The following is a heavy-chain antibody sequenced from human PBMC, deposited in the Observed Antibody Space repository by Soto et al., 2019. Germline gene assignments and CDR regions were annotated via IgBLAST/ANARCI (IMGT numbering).Heavy chain of an antibody. CDR2: ISDDGSNT. CDR3: ARGVYYDFWSGFNTPAYYFDE. Sequence: QVQLVESGGGVVQPGRSLRLSCAASGFTFSRHTMHWVRQAPGKGLEWVAAISDDGSNTYYADSVKGRFAIYRDNSKNTLDLQMTSLSREDTAVHHCARGVYYDFWSGFNTPAYYFDEWGQGTLVAVSS. V-gene: IGHV3-30*09. CDR1: GFTFSRHT. J-gene: IGHJ4*02. D-gene: IGHD3-3*01.